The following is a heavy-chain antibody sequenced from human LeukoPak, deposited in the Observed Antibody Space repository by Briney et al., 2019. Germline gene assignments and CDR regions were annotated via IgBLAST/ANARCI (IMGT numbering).Heavy chain of an antibody. V-gene: IGHV1-2*02. CDR2: INPNRGGT. Sequence: ASVKVSCKVFGCTLTGSYLRWVRQAPGQGLEWMGWINPNRGGTNYAQKFQGRVTMSRDTSISTAYMELSRLRSDDTAVYYCARQGPRGAFDMWGQGTMVTVSS. J-gene: IGHJ3*02. CDR3: ARQGPRGAFDM. CDR1: GCTLTGSY.